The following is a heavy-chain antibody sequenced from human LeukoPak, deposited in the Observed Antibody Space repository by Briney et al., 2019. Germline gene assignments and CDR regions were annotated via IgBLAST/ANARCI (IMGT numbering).Heavy chain of an antibody. CDR1: GFSFSAYW. V-gene: IGHV3-7*01. J-gene: IGHJ4*02. CDR2: INPAGSET. D-gene: IGHD2-15*01. Sequence: GGSLRLSCAASGFSFSAYWMTWVRQAPGTGLEWVANINPAGSETYYVDPVKGRFSISRDNAKNLVHLQMNSLRAEDTAVYHCARFGYVAAVDVWGQGTPVTVSS. CDR3: ARFGYVAAVDV.